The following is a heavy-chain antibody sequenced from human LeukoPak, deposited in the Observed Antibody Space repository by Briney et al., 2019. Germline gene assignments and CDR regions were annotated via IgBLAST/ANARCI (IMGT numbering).Heavy chain of an antibody. D-gene: IGHD3-9*01. J-gene: IGHJ4*02. CDR3: GRGGLTGQMAAFDY. CDR2: IKSDGTGT. Sequence: GSLRLSCVGSGFTFSGYWMQWVRQAPGKGLVWVSRIKSDGTGTTYADSVKGRFTTSRDNAKNTLYLQMCSLRADDSAVYYCGRGGLTGQMAAFDYWGQGALVTVST. CDR1: GFTFSGYW. V-gene: IGHV3-74*01.